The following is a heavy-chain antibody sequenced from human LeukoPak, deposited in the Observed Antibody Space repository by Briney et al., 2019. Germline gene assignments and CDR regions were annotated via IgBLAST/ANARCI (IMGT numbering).Heavy chain of an antibody. CDR1: GGSFSGYY. V-gene: IGHV4-34*01. J-gene: IGHJ4*02. CDR2: INHSGST. Sequence: KPSETLSLTCAVYGGSFSGYYWSWIRQPPGKGLEWIGEINHSGSTNYNPSLKSRVTISVDTSKNQFSLKLSSVTAADTAVYYCARDGVDHYDYVWGSYRPKMGYDYWGQGTLVTVSS. CDR3: ARDGVDHYDYVWGSYRPKMGYDY. D-gene: IGHD3-16*02.